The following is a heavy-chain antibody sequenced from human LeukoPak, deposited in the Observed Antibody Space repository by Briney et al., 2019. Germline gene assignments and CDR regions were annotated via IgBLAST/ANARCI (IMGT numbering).Heavy chain of an antibody. CDR3: ARDGGSGWSFDY. CDR1: RFTFSDYY. CDR2: TI. D-gene: IGHD6-19*01. V-gene: IGHV3-11*01. Sequence: GGSLRLSCAASRFTFSDYYMNWIRQAPGKGLEWVYTISYADSVRGRFTISRDNTKNSLHLQMDSLTAEDTAVYYCARDGGSGWSFDYWGQGILVAVSS. J-gene: IGHJ4*02.